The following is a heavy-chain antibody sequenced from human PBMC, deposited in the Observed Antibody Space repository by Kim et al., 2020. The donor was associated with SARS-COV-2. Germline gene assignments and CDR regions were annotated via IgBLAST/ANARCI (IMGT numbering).Heavy chain of an antibody. CDR3: AKDYDSSGYCVAY. Sequence: GGSLRLSCAASGFTFGDYAMHWVRQAPGNGLEWVSGISWNSGAIGYADSVKGRFTISRDNAKNSLFLQMNSLRDEDTALYSCAKDYDSSGYCVAYWGQGTLVTVSS. V-gene: IGHV3-9*01. J-gene: IGHJ4*02. CDR2: ISWNSGAI. D-gene: IGHD3-22*01. CDR1: GFTFGDYA.